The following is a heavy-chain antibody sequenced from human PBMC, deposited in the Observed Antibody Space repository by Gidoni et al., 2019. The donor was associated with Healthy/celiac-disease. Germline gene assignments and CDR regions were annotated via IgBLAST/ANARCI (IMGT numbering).Heavy chain of an antibody. Sequence: QVQLVQSGAEVKKPGAPVKVSCKASGYTFTSYGISGVRQAPGQGLEWMGWISAYNGNTNYAQKLQGRVTMTTDTSTSTAYMELRSLRSDDTAVYYCARAPPSNYDFWSGSAYWGQGTLVTVSS. CDR2: ISAYNGNT. D-gene: IGHD3-3*01. CDR3: ARAPPSNYDFWSGSAY. V-gene: IGHV1-18*04. CDR1: GYTFTSYG. J-gene: IGHJ4*02.